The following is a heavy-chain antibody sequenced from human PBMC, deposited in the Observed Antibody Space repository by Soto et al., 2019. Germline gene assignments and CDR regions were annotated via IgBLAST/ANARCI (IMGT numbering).Heavy chain of an antibody. CDR2: INPSGGST. J-gene: IGHJ6*02. D-gene: IGHD3-3*01. V-gene: IGHV1-46*01. CDR1: GYTFTSYG. Sequence: GASVKVSCKASGYTFTSYGISWVRQAPGQGLEWMGIINPSGGSTSYAQKFQGRVTMTRDTSTSTVYMELSSLRSEDTAVYYCARDFWSGYYMTYYYYGMDVWGQGTTVTVSS. CDR3: ARDFWSGYYMTYYYYGMDV.